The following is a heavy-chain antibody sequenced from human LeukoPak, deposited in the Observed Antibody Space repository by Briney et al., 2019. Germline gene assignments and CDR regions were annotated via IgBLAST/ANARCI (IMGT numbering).Heavy chain of an antibody. J-gene: IGHJ5*02. CDR2: IYYSGST. CDR3: ARDHLGYCSGGSCDDIENNWFDP. V-gene: IGHV4-39*07. Sequence: KPSETLSLTCTVSGGSISSSSYYWGWIRQPPGKGLEWIGSIYYSGSTYYNPSLKSRVTISVDTSKNQFSLKLSSVTAADTAVYYCARDHLGYCSGGSCDDIENNWFDPWGQGTLVTVSS. CDR1: GGSISSSSYY. D-gene: IGHD2-15*01.